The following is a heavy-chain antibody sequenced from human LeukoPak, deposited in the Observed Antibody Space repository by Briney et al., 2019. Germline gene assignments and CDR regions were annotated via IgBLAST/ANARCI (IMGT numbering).Heavy chain of an antibody. Sequence: PGGSLRLSCAASGFTVSSNYVSWVRQAPGKGLVGVSGIYSGGSTYSPDFVEGRFTISRDNSKKTLYLQMNILRDEDTAVYYCVKWTGYGMNWGQGTLVTVSS. CDR1: GFTVSSNY. V-gene: IGHV3-53*01. CDR3: VKWTGYGMN. CDR2: IYSGGST. J-gene: IGHJ4*02. D-gene: IGHD3/OR15-3a*01.